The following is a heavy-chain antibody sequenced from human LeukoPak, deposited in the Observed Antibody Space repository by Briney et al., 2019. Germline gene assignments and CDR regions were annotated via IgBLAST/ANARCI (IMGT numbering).Heavy chain of an antibody. Sequence: GGSLRLSCAASGFTFSFYGMHWVRQAPGKGLEWVAFIRFDGSNKYYADSVKGRFTISRDSSKNTLYLQMNSLRTDDTAVYYCVWSSTWDKRFYLDQWGQGTLVTVSS. CDR3: VWSSTWDKRFYLDQ. CDR2: IRFDGSNK. J-gene: IGHJ4*02. D-gene: IGHD6-6*01. V-gene: IGHV3-30*02. CDR1: GFTFSFYG.